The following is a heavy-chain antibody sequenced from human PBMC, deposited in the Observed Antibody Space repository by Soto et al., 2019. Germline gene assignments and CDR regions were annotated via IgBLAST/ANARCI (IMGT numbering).Heavy chain of an antibody. J-gene: IGHJ5*02. Sequence: ASVKVSCKASGYTFTSYGISWVRQAPGQGLEWMGWISAYNGNTNYAQKLQGRVTMTTDTSTSTAYMELRSLRSDDTAVYYCGRDDVVAARRRWFDPWGQGTLVTVSS. CDR3: GRDDVVAARRRWFDP. CDR1: GYTFTSYG. V-gene: IGHV1-18*01. CDR2: ISAYNGNT. D-gene: IGHD6-6*01.